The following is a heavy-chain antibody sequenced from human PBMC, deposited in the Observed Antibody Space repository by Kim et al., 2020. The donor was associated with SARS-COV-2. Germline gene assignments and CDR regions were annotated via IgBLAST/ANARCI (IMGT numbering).Heavy chain of an antibody. V-gene: IGHV3-30-3*01. CDR2: ISYDGSNK. CDR1: GFSFSGSA. CDR3: ARALGAGYYYGMDV. J-gene: IGHJ6*02. Sequence: GGSLRLSCAASGFSFSGSAMHWVRQAPGKGLEWVAVISYDGSNKYYADSVKGRFTISRDNSKNTLYLQMNSLRAEDTAVYYCARALGAGYYYGMDVWGQGTTVTVSS. D-gene: IGHD6-19*01.